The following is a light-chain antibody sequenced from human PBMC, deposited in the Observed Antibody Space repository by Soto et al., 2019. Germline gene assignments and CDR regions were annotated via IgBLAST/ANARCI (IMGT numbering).Light chain of an antibody. CDR1: KLGDKY. Sequence: SYELTQPPSVSVSPGQTASITCSGAKLGDKYACWYQQKPGQSPVLVIYEDRKRPSGIPERFSGSNSGNTATLTISGTQAMDEADYYCQAWDNSTPVVFGGGTKLTVL. CDR2: EDR. CDR3: QAWDNSTPVV. J-gene: IGLJ2*01. V-gene: IGLV3-1*01.